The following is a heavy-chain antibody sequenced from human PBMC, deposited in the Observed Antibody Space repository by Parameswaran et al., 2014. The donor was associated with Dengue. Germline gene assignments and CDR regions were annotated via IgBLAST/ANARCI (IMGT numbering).Heavy chain of an antibody. D-gene: IGHD6-19*01. J-gene: IGHJ4*02. Sequence: GGSLRLSCAASGFTFSSYSMNWVRQAPGKGLEWVSSISSSSSYIYYADSVKGRFTISRDNAKNSLYLQMNSLRAEDTAVYYCASPIIAVAANTVDYWGQGTLVTVSS. CDR1: GFTFSSYS. V-gene: IGHV3-21*01. CDR3: ASPIIAVAANTVDY. CDR2: ISSSSSYI.